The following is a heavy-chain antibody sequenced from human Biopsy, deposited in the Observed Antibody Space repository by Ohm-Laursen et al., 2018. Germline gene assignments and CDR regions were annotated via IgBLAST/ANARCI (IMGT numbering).Heavy chain of an antibody. Sequence: SLRLSCAASGFTVINNDISWARQAPGKGLEWASFISSSGVQYHADSVKGRFTISRDNSKNTLYLQMNSLRAEDTAVYYCVRASIFGVATSGFYYYGMDVWGQGTTVTVSS. CDR3: VRASIFGVATSGFYYYGMDV. CDR2: ISSSGVQ. D-gene: IGHD3-3*01. J-gene: IGHJ6*02. CDR1: GFTVINND. V-gene: IGHV3-66*01.